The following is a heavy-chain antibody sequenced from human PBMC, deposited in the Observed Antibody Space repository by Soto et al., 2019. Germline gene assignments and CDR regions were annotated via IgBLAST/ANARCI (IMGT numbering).Heavy chain of an antibody. Sequence: GGSLRLSCGASGFTFRSYAMHWVRQTPGKGLEWVAVISYDGSNKHYADSVKGRFSISRDNSKNMLYLHMDSLSTEDTAVYYCVRSMIIVVRLIGLDYWGQGTLVTVSS. J-gene: IGHJ4*02. D-gene: IGHD3-22*01. V-gene: IGHV3-30-3*01. CDR3: VRSMIIVVRLIGLDY. CDR2: ISYDGSNK. CDR1: GFTFRSYA.